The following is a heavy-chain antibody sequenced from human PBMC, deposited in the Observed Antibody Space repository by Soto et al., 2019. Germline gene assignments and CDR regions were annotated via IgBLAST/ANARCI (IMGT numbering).Heavy chain of an antibody. CDR1: GFTFSSYE. CDR2: ISSSGSTI. Sequence: GGSLRLSCAASGFTFSSYEMNWVRQAPGKGLEWVSYISSSGSTIYYADSVKGQFTISRDNAKNSLYLQMNSLRAEDTAVYYCARVWRYYDSSGYPHNWFDPWGQGTLVTVSS. V-gene: IGHV3-48*03. CDR3: ARVWRYYDSSGYPHNWFDP. J-gene: IGHJ5*02. D-gene: IGHD3-22*01.